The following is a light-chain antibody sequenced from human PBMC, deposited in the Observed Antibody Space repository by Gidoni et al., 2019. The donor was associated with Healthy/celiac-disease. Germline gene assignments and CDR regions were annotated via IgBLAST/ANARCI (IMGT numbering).Light chain of an antibody. J-gene: IGKJ2*02. CDR2: DAS. CDR3: QQRSNWPSSCT. Sequence: ELVLTQSPATLSLSPGERATLSCRASQSVSSYLAWYQQKPGQAPRLLSYDASNRATGIPARFSGSGSGTDFTRTISSLEPEEFAVYYCQQRSNWPSSCTFGQGTKLEIK. CDR1: QSVSSY. V-gene: IGKV3-11*01.